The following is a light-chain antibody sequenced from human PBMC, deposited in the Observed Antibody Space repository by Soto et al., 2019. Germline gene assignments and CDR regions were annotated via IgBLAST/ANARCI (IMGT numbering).Light chain of an antibody. CDR2: GVS. CDR1: QSFSDNY. CDR3: QQYGASPSPRWK. Sequence: EVVLTQSPGTLSLSPGERATLSCRASQSFSDNYLAWYQQKPGQPPRLLIYGVSSRATGTPDRFGGSGSGTDFTLTITRLEPEDFAVYYCQQYGASPSPRWKFGQGTKWIS. V-gene: IGKV3-20*01. J-gene: IGKJ1*01.